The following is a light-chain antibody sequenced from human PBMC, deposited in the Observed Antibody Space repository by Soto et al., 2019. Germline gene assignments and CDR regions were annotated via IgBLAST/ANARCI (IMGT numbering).Light chain of an antibody. CDR1: QSVISTY. J-gene: IGKJ3*01. Sequence: EIVLTQSPGTLSLSPGERATLSCRASQSVISTYLAWYQQTPGQAPRLLIYGASSGATSIPGMLSGSVSGTDFTITISRLEPEYLAVYYCQQYGSSLFTFGPGTKVDIK. V-gene: IGKV3-20*01. CDR2: GAS. CDR3: QQYGSSLFT.